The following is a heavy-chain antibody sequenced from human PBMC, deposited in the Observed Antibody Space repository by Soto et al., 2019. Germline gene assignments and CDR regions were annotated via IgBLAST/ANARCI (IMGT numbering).Heavy chain of an antibody. CDR2: ISYDGSNK. D-gene: IGHD5-18*01. CDR1: GFTFSSYG. Sequence: GGSLRLSCAASGFTFSSYGMHWVRQAPGKGLEWVAVISYDGSNKYYADSVKGRFTISRDNSKNTLYLQMNSLRAEDTAVYYCAKDHSLGYSYGRYYYYGMDVWGQGTTVTVYS. J-gene: IGHJ6*02. CDR3: AKDHSLGYSYGRYYYYGMDV. V-gene: IGHV3-30*18.